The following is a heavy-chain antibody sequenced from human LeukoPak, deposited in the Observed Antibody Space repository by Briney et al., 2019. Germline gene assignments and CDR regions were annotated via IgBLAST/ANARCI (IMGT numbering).Heavy chain of an antibody. CDR2: INHSGST. V-gene: IGHV4-34*01. J-gene: IGHJ4*02. CDR1: GGSFSGYY. D-gene: IGHD5-12*01. Sequence: SETLSLTCGVDGGSFSGYYWNWIRQPPGKGLEWIGEINHSGSTDYNPSLKSRVTISVDTSKNQFSLRLSSVTAADTAVYYCARDLVATHDDWGQGTLVTVSS. CDR3: ARDLVATHDD.